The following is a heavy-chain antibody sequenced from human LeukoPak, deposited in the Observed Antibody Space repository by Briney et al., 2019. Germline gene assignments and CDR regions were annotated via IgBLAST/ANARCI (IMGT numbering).Heavy chain of an antibody. CDR3: AKGGYTQIDYGMDV. V-gene: IGHV3-23*01. D-gene: IGHD5-18*01. CDR1: GFTFSSYV. CDR2: ISGSGGST. J-gene: IGHJ6*04. Sequence: GGSLRLSCAASGFTFSSYVMSWVRQAPGKGLEWVSTISGSGGSTYYADSVKGRFTISRDNSKNMLYLQMNSLRAEDTAVYYCAKGGYTQIDYGMDVWGKGTTVTVSS.